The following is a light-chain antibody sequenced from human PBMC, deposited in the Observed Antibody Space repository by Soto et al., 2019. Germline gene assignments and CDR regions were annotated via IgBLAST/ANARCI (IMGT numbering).Light chain of an antibody. Sequence: EIVLTQSPATLSLSPGERATISCRASQSVGSYLAWYQQKPGQAPRLLIYYASNRASGIPARFSGSGSGTDFTLTISSLEPEDFAVYYCQQRSNGPLFTFGPGTKVDIK. CDR3: QQRSNGPLFT. CDR1: QSVGSY. V-gene: IGKV3-11*01. J-gene: IGKJ3*01. CDR2: YAS.